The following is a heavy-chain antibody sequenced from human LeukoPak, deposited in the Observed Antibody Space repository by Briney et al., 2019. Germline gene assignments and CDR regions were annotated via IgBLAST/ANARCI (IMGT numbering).Heavy chain of an antibody. D-gene: IGHD5-18*01. CDR3: ARHGIVDTSRKYYFDY. CDR1: GGSISTYY. Sequence: SETLSLTCTVSGGSISTYYWSWIRQPPGKGLEWIGYIYYSGSTSYNPSLKSRVTISVDTSKNQFSLELSSVTAADTAVYYCARHGIVDTSRKYYFDYWGQGTLVTVSS. CDR2: IYYSGST. V-gene: IGHV4-59*08. J-gene: IGHJ4*02.